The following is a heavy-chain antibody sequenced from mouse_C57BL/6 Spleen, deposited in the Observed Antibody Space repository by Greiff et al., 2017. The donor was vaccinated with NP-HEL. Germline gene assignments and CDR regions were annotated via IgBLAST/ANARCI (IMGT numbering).Heavy chain of an antibody. Sequence: VHVKQSVAELVRPGASVKLSCTASGFNIKNTYMHWVKQRPEQGLEWIGRIDPANGNTKYAPEFQGEGTITGDTSCNTAYLQLSSLTSEGTAIYYCARGYDSRLYYYAVGYWGRGTAVTVAS. CDR3: ARGYDSRLYYYAVGY. CDR1: GFNIKNTY. CDR2: IDPANGNT. V-gene: IGHV14-3*01. D-gene: IGHD2-4*01. J-gene: IGHJ4*01.